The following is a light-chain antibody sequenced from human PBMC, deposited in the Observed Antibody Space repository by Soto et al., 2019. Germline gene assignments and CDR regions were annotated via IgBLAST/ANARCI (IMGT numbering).Light chain of an antibody. CDR1: QSVSSK. Sequence: EIVMTQSPATLSVSPGERATLSCRASQSVSSKLAWYQQKPGQAPSLLIYSASTRATGFPARFSGSGSGTEFTLTISSLQSEDFAVYYCQQYNDWPLTFG. J-gene: IGKJ3*01. CDR3: QQYNDWPLT. V-gene: IGKV3-15*01. CDR2: SAS.